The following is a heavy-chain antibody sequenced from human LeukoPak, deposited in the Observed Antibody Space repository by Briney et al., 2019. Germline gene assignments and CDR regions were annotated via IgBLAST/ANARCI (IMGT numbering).Heavy chain of an antibody. D-gene: IGHD3-22*01. CDR1: GGSFSGYY. CDR2: INHSGST. Sequence: KASETLSLTCAVYGGSFSGYYWSWIRQPPGKGLEWIGEINHSGSTNYNPSLKSRVTISVDTSKNQFSLKLSSVTAADTAVYYCARDRYDSSGYSWFDPWGQGTLVTVSS. J-gene: IGHJ5*02. CDR3: ARDRYDSSGYSWFDP. V-gene: IGHV4-34*01.